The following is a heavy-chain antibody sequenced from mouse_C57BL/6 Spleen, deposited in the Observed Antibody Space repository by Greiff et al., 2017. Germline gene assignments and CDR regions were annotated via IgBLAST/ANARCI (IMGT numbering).Heavy chain of an antibody. J-gene: IGHJ2*01. Sequence: EVQVVESGGDLVKPGGSLKLSCAASGFTFSSYGMSWVRQTPDKRLEWVATISSGGSYTYYPDSVKGRFTISRDNAKNTLYLQMSSLKSEDTAMYYCARHEEYYYGSSYDYFDYWGQGTTLTVSS. CDR2: ISSGGSYT. D-gene: IGHD1-1*01. CDR3: ARHEEYYYGSSYDYFDY. CDR1: GFTFSSYG. V-gene: IGHV5-6*01.